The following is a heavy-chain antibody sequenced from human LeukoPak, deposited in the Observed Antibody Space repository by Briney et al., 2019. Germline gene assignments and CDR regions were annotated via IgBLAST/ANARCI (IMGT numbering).Heavy chain of an antibody. CDR1: GFTFSNYA. CDR3: AKKVITYYYGMDV. D-gene: IGHD2-21*01. V-gene: IGHV3-23*01. Sequence: GGSLSLSCAASGFTFSNYAMSWVRQAPGKGLEWVSGISGSGGATYYADSVKGRFTISRDNSKNTLYLQMSGLRAEDTAVYYCAKKVITYYYGMDVWGQGTTVTVSS. CDR2: ISGSGGAT. J-gene: IGHJ6*02.